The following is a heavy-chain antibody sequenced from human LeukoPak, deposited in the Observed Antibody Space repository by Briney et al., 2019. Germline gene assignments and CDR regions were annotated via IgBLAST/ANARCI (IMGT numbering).Heavy chain of an antibody. CDR3: ARALNPLTGTYYFDY. Sequence: SETLSLTCAVYGGSFSAYFWSWIRQPAGKGLEWIGRIYISGSTNYSPSLESRVTMSLDTSKNQFSLNLISVTAADTAVYYCARALNPLTGTYYFDYWGQGTLVTVSS. D-gene: IGHD4/OR15-4a*01. CDR2: IYISGST. J-gene: IGHJ4*02. CDR1: GGSFSAYF. V-gene: IGHV4-59*10.